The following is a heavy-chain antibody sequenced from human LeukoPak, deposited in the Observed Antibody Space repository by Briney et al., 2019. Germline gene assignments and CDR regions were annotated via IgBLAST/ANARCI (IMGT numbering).Heavy chain of an antibody. CDR2: MNTNTGKA. J-gene: IGHJ6*02. V-gene: IGHV7-4-1*02. CDR1: GYDFSIYT. CDR3: AREEGGLDV. Sequence: ASVKVSCKPSGYDFSIYTLNWVRQVPGQGPEWMGWMNTNTGKATYAQDFRGRFVFSFDSSVSTAYLEITSLKAADTAVYCCAREEGGLDVWGQGTTVIVSS.